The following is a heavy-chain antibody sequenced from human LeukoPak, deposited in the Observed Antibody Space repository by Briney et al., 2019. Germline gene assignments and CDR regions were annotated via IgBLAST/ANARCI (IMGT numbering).Heavy chain of an antibody. J-gene: IGHJ4*02. CDR1: GFTFSDYY. CDR2: ISSSGSTI. CDR3: VRERRGSSGYNDY. D-gene: IGHD3-22*01. V-gene: IGHV3-11*01. Sequence: GGSLRLSCAASGFTFSDYYMSWIRQAPGKGLEWVSYISSSGSTIYYADSVKGRFTTSRDNAKNSLYLQMNSLRAEDTAVYYCVRERRGSSGYNDYWGQGTLVTVSS.